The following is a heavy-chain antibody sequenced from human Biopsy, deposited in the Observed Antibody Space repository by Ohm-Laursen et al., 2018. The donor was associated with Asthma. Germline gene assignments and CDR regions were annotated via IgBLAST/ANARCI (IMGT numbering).Heavy chain of an antibody. D-gene: IGHD7-27*01. CDR2: ISYTGSA. CDR1: GGSMSSSSYY. Sequence: SDTLSLTCTVSGGSMSSSSYYWGWIRQPPGKGLEWMGSISYTGSAYHNPSLKSRVTISGDTSKNRFSLKLSSGTAADTAVYYCARHWDWGSFFDYWGQGTPVTVSS. J-gene: IGHJ4*02. CDR3: ARHWDWGSFFDY. V-gene: IGHV4-39*01.